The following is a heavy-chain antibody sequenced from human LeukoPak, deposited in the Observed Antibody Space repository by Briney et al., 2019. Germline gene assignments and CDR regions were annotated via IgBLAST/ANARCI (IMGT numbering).Heavy chain of an antibody. CDR2: VYYSGNT. D-gene: IGHD5-24*01. J-gene: IGHJ3*02. Sequence: PSETLSLTCTVSGGSISSSSYYWGWIRQPPGKGLEWIGGVYYSGNTYYNPSLKSRVTISVDTSKNKFSLKLSSVTAADTAVYYCARRDGFDAFDIWGQGTMVTVSS. CDR3: ARRDGFDAFDI. CDR1: GGSISSSSYY. V-gene: IGHV4-39*01.